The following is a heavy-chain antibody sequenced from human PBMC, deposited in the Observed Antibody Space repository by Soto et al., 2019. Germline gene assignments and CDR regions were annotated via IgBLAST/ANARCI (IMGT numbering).Heavy chain of an antibody. CDR2: ISSDGRKK. J-gene: IGHJ6*04. V-gene: IGHV3-30*18. CDR3: AKEGTVTMVVDYYYSDMDV. Sequence: GRSLGLASEVHQASLSPKDRPCVGHSQYKGMAWEAVISSDGRKKYYAESVQGRCSIFRDNSKNTLYLQMNSPRAEDTAVCYCAKEGTVTMVVDYYYSDMDVWGKGTTVTVSS. D-gene: IGHD4-17*01. CDR1: QASLSPKD.